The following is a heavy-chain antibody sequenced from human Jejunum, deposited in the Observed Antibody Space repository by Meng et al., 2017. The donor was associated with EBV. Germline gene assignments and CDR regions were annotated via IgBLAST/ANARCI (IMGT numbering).Heavy chain of an antibody. V-gene: IGHV1-3*04. CDR3: ARDERLGPYYFEY. CDR2: INTGNGDT. CDR1: GYTFTTYG. J-gene: IGHJ4*02. Sequence: QVQLVQSGAEVKKPGASVKISCRASGYTFTTYGIHWPRQAPGERLELMGWINTGNGDTLYAQKFQGRVTITRDTSANTVYMDLSSLLSEDTAMYYCARDERLGPYYFEYWGQGTLVTASS. D-gene: IGHD1-1*01.